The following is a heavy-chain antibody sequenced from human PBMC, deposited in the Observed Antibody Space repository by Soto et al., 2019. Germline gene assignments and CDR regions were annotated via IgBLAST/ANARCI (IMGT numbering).Heavy chain of an antibody. D-gene: IGHD3-16*01. CDR1: GFTFSNYW. Sequence: GGSLRLSCAASGFTFSNYWMTWVRQAPGKGLEWVASMKQDGSEKYYVDSVKGRFTISRDNTKNSLYLQMNSLRADDTAVYYCASDRGKIGYWGQGTLVTVSS. J-gene: IGHJ1*01. CDR2: MKQDGSEK. CDR3: ASDRGKIGY. V-gene: IGHV3-7*05.